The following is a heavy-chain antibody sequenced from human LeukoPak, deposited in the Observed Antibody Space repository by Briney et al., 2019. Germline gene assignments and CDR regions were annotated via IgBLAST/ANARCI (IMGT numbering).Heavy chain of an antibody. D-gene: IGHD3-22*01. J-gene: IGHJ4*02. CDR2: IYTSGST. V-gene: IGHV4-61*02. CDR3: ARGELYYYDSSGNFDY. Sequence: SETLSLTCTVSGGSISSSSYYWSWIRQPAGKGLEWIGRIYTSGSTNYNPSLKSRVTMSVDTSKNQFSLKLSSVTAADTAVYYCARGELYYYDSSGNFDYWGQGTLVTVSS. CDR1: GGSISSSSYY.